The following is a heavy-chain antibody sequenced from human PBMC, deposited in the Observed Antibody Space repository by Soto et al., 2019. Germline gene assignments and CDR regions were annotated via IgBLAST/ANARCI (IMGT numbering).Heavy chain of an antibody. J-gene: IGHJ5*02. CDR3: ARDIAAAGVVWFDP. CDR2: ISYSGST. V-gene: IGHV4-31*03. Sequence: SVTLSLTCTVSGGSIGSGGYYWRWIRQHPGTGLEWIGHISYSGSTYYNTSLKSRVTISVDTSRNQFSLIANSVTAADTAVYYCARDIAAAGVVWFDPWGQGTLVT. D-gene: IGHD6-13*01. CDR1: GGSIGSGGYY.